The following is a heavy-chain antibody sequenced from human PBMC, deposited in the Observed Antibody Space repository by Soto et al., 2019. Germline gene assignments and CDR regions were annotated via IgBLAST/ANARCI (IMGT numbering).Heavy chain of an antibody. J-gene: IGHJ2*01. V-gene: IGHV4-59*01. D-gene: IGHD3-16*01. CDR2: IYYSGST. Sequence: QVQLQESGPGLVKPSETLSLTCTVSGGSISSYYWSWIRQPPGKGLEWIGYIYYSGSTNYNPSLKSRVTISVDTSKNQFSLKLTSVTAADTAVYYCARRGITNWYFDLWGRGTLVTVSS. CDR3: ARRGITNWYFDL. CDR1: GGSISSYY.